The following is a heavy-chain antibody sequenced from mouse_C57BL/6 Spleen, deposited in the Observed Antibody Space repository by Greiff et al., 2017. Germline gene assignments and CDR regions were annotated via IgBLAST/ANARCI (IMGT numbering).Heavy chain of an antibody. V-gene: IGHV2-5*01. Sequence: QVQLQQSGPGLVQPSPSVSITCTVSGFSLTSYGVHWVRQSPGQGLEWLGVIWRGGSTDYNAAFMYRLSITKDNSKCQVFFRMNSLQADDTAVSYCAKKDGYGVFAYWGQGTLVTVSA. J-gene: IGHJ3*01. CDR2: IWRGGST. D-gene: IGHD2-2*01. CDR3: AKKDGYGVFAY. CDR1: GFSLTSYG.